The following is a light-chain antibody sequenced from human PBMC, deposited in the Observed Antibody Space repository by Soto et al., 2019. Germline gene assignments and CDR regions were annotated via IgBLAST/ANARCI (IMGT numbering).Light chain of an antibody. J-gene: IGLJ3*02. V-gene: IGLV3-25*02. Sequence: SYELTQPPSMSVSPEQTARITCSGDALPKHFAYWYQQKPAQAPLLVIYKDTERPSGIPERFSGSNSGTTVTLTISGVQAEDEADYYCLSPDISGTSWVFGGGTKGTVL. CDR2: KDT. CDR1: ALPKHF. CDR3: LSPDISGTSWV.